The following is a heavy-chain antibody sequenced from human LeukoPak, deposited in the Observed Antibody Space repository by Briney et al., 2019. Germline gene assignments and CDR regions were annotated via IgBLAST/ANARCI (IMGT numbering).Heavy chain of an antibody. CDR1: GGSISSHY. CDR3: ARGILYYDFWSGYSTTDNWFDP. CDR2: IYTSGST. D-gene: IGHD3-3*01. Sequence: PSETLSLTCTVSGGSISSHYWSWIRQPAGKGLEWIGRIYTSGSTNHNPSLKSRVTMSVDTSKNQFSLKLSSVTAADTAVYYCARGILYYDFWSGYSTTDNWFDPWGQGTLVTVSS. V-gene: IGHV4-4*07. J-gene: IGHJ5*02.